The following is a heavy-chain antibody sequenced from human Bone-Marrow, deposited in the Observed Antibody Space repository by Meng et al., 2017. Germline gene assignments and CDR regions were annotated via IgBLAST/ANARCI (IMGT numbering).Heavy chain of an antibody. J-gene: IGHJ4*02. CDR1: GGSLIDYY. Sequence: QVPRQQWGAGLLKPSETLSLPCVVSGGSLIDYYWSWIRQPPGKGLEWIGEINHSGSTNYNPSLESRATISVDTSQNNLSLKLSSVTAADSAVYYCARGPTTMAHDFDYWGQGTLVTVSS. V-gene: IGHV4-34*01. CDR2: INHSGST. CDR3: ARGPTTMAHDFDY. D-gene: IGHD4-11*01.